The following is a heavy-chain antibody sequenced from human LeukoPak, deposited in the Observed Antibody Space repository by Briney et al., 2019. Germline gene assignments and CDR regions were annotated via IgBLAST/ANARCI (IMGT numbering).Heavy chain of an antibody. D-gene: IGHD1-26*01. Sequence: PGGSLRLSCAASGFTFSSYEMNWVRQAPGKGLEWVSYISSSGSTIYYADSVKGRFTISRDNAKNSLYLQMNSLRAEDTAVYYCAKLYTGSFARPFDYWGQGTLVTVSS. V-gene: IGHV3-48*03. J-gene: IGHJ4*02. CDR3: AKLYTGSFARPFDY. CDR2: ISSSGSTI. CDR1: GFTFSSYE.